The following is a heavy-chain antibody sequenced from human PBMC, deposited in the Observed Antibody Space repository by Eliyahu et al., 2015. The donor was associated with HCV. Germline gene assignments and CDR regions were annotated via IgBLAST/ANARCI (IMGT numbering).Heavy chain of an antibody. Sequence: EVQLLESGGGLVQPGGSLRLSCAVSGFTFSSHAMSWVRQAPGKGLEWVSDISALGGTTDYAGSVKGRFTISRDNPKSTLYLQMNSLRAEDTAVYYCAKVVAGAGTNDWGQGTLVTVSS. V-gene: IGHV3-23*01. CDR3: AKVVAGAGTND. J-gene: IGHJ4*02. CDR1: GFTFSSHA. D-gene: IGHD6-13*01. CDR2: ISALGGTT.